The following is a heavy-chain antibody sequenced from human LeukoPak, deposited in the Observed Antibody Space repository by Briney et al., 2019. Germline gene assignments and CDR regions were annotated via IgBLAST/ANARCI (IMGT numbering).Heavy chain of an antibody. V-gene: IGHV3-74*01. CDR1: GFTFSSYW. D-gene: IGHD4-23*01. Sequence: GGSLRLSCAASGFTFSSYWMNWVHQAPGKGLVWVSRIASDGSSTTYADSVKGRFSISRDNAKNTQYLQMNSLRVEDTAVYYCARGRPHGNDYWGQGTLVTVSS. J-gene: IGHJ4*02. CDR3: ARGRPHGNDY. CDR2: IASDGSST.